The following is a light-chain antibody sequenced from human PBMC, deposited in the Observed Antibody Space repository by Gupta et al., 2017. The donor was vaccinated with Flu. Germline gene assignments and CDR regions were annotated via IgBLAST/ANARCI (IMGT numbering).Light chain of an antibody. CDR3: SSYTSRSTFLL. V-gene: IGLV2-14*01. CDR1: SSDVGGYNH. J-gene: IGLJ2*01. CDR2: EVN. Sequence: QSALTQPASVSGSPGQSISISCTGTSSDVGGYNHVSWYQQHPGKAPKLMIYEVNNRPSGVSNRFSGSKSGNTASLTISGLRAEDEADYYCSSYTSRSTFLLFGGGIKLTVL.